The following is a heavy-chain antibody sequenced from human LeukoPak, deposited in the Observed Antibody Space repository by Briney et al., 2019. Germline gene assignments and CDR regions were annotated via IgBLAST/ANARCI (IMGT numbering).Heavy chain of an antibody. D-gene: IGHD3-10*01. CDR3: ARAHYGSGAPFDY. J-gene: IGHJ4*02. V-gene: IGHV3-11*03. Sequence: GGSLRLSCAASGFTFSDYYMSWIRQAPGKGLEWVSYISSSSSYTNCADSVKGRFTISRDNAKNSLYLQMNSLRAEDTAVYYCARAHYGSGAPFDYWGQGTLVTVSS. CDR2: ISSSSSYT. CDR1: GFTFSDYY.